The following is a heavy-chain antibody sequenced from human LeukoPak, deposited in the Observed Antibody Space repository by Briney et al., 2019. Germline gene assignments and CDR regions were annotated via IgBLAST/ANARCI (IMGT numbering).Heavy chain of an antibody. V-gene: IGHV3-11*01. D-gene: IGHD3-22*01. CDR3: ARDRHLSGYYYDGSGSVFDY. CDR1: GFTFSDYY. Sequence: PGGSLRLSCAASGFTFSDYYMSWIRQAPGKGLEWVSYISSSGSTIYYADSVKGRFTISRDNAKNSLYLQMNSLRAEDTAVYYCARDRHLSGYYYDGSGSVFDYWGQGTLVTVSS. J-gene: IGHJ4*02. CDR2: ISSSGSTI.